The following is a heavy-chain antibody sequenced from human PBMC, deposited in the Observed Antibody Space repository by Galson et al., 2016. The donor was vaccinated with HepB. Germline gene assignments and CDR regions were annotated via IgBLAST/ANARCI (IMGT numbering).Heavy chain of an antibody. Sequence: SLRLSCAASGFTFSHYIMNWVRQAPGKGLEWVSSISSSSNYIYYADSVKGRFTISRDNAKDSLYLQMNSLRAEDTAVYYCARDPPPKDYYDSSAYEDSWGQGTLVTVSS. CDR1: GFTFSHYI. CDR2: ISSSSNYI. CDR3: ARDPPPKDYYDSSAYEDS. D-gene: IGHD3-22*01. J-gene: IGHJ4*02. V-gene: IGHV3-21*01.